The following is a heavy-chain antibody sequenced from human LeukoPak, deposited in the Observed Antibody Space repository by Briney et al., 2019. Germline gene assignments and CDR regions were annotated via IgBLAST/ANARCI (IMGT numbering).Heavy chain of an antibody. Sequence: GGSLRLSCAASGFTFSYYWMHWVRQAPGKGLVWVSRINSDGSSTSYADSVKGRFTISRDNAKNTLYLQMNSLRAEDTAVYYCARVSSGSYFGYYYYYMDVWGKGTTVTVSS. CDR1: GFTFSYYW. CDR3: ARVSSGSYFGYYYYYMDV. D-gene: IGHD1-26*01. J-gene: IGHJ6*03. V-gene: IGHV3-74*01. CDR2: INSDGSST.